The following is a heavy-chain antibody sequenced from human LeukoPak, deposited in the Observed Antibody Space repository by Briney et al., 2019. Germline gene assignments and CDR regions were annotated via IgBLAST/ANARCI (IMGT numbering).Heavy chain of an antibody. V-gene: IGHV4-61*08. J-gene: IGHJ4*02. CDR3: ARAILSGYPDS. CDR1: GYSIRSGDY. CDR2: IYYSGST. D-gene: IGHD3-3*01. Sequence: SETLSLTCTVSGYSIRSGDYWGWIRQPPGKGLEWIGYIYYSGSTNYNPSLKSRVTISVDTSKNQFSLKLSSVTAADTAVYYCARAILSGYPDSWGQGTLVIVFS.